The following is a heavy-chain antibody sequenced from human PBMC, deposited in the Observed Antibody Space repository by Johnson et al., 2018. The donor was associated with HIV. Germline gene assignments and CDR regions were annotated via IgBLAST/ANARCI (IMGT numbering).Heavy chain of an antibody. D-gene: IGHD6-19*01. J-gene: IGHJ3*02. CDR3: AKARSGGPGAFDI. V-gene: IGHV3-7*02. CDR2: IRYDGSNK. Sequence: VQLVESGGGLVQPGGSLRLSCAASGFIISSYWMTWVRQAPGKGLEWVAFIRYDGSNKYYVDSVKGRFTISRDNAKNSLYLQMNSLRAEDTAVYCCAKARSGGPGAFDIWGQGTMVTVSS. CDR1: GFIISSYW.